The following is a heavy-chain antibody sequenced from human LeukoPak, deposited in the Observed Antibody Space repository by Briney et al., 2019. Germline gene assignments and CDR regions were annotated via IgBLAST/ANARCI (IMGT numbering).Heavy chain of an antibody. CDR3: AGGDYSSSFDF. CDR1: GGSISSSNW. D-gene: IGHD6-13*01. CDR2: VYHSGST. V-gene: IGHV4-4*02. Sequence: SGTLSLTCAVSGGSISSSNWWSWVRQPPGKGLEWIGEVYHSGSTNNNPSLKSRVTISVDKSKHQFSLKLTSVTAADTAVYYCAGGDYSSSFDFWGQGTMVTVSS. J-gene: IGHJ3*01.